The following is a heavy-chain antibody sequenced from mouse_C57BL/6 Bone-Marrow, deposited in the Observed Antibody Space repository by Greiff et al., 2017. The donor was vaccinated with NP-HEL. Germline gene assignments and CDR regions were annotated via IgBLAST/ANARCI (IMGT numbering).Heavy chain of an antibody. J-gene: IGHJ1*03. CDR2: FNSDGGST. CDR3: ARAGRYFDV. V-gene: IGHV5-2*01. CDR1: EYEFPSHD. Sequence: EVQVVESGGGLVQPGESLKLSCESNEYEFPSHDMSWVRKTPEQRLELVAAFNSDGGSTYYPDTMERRFIISRDNTKKTLYLHMGSLRSEDTALYYCARAGRYFDVWGTGTTVTVSS. D-gene: IGHD3-3*01.